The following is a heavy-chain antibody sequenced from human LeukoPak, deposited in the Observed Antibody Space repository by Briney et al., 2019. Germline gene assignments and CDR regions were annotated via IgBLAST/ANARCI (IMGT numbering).Heavy chain of an antibody. J-gene: IGHJ4*02. D-gene: IGHD4-17*01. Sequence: GGSLRLSCAASGFTVSANYMSWVRQAPGKGLEWVSVIYSGGGTYYADSVKDRFTLSRDNSKKTMHLQMNSLRAEDTAVYYCARGGVYGDYARRYFDYWGQGTLVTVSS. CDR1: GFTVSANY. CDR2: IYSGGGT. CDR3: ARGGVYGDYARRYFDY. V-gene: IGHV3-53*01.